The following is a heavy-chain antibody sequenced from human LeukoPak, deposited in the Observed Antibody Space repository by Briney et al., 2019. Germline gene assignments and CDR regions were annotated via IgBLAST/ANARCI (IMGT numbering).Heavy chain of an antibody. J-gene: IGHJ4*02. CDR1: GGSISSYY. V-gene: IGHV4-59*01. D-gene: IGHD5-12*01. Sequence: SETLSLTCTVSGGSISSYYWSWIRQPPGKGLEWIGYIYYSGSTNYNPPLKSRVTISVDTSKNQFSLKLSSVTAADTAVYYCARAERGYPLGDYWGQGTLVTVSS. CDR2: IYYSGST. CDR3: ARAERGYPLGDY.